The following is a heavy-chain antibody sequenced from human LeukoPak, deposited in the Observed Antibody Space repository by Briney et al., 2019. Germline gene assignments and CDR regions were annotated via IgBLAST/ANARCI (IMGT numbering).Heavy chain of an antibody. D-gene: IGHD1-26*01. CDR3: ASNWELLSRFDY. V-gene: IGHV1-18*01. CDR1: GYTFTSYG. Sequence: GASVKVSCKASGYTFTSYGISWVRQAPGQGLEWMGWISAYNGNTNYAQKFQGRVTITADESTSTAYMELSSLRSEDTAVYYCASNWELLSRFDYWGQGTLVTVSS. J-gene: IGHJ4*02. CDR2: ISAYNGNT.